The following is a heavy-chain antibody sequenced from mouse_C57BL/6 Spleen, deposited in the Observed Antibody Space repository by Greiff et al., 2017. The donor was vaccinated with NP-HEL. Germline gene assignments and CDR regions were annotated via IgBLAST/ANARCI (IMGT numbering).Heavy chain of an antibody. V-gene: IGHV1-75*01. CDR1: GYTFTDYY. Sequence: QVQLKESGPELVKPGASVKISCKASGYTFTDYYINWVKQRPGQGLEWIGWIFPGSGSTYYNEKFKGKATLTVDKSSSTAYMLLSSLTSEDSAVYFCARVDYGSRDYFDYWGQGTTLTVSS. J-gene: IGHJ2*01. D-gene: IGHD1-1*01. CDR3: ARVDYGSRDYFDY. CDR2: IFPGSGST.